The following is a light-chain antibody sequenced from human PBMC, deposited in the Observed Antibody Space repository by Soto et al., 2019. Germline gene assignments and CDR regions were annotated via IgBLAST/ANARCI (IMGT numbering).Light chain of an antibody. V-gene: IGKV1-39*01. Sequence: ILFTHSPSSLSASVGDRVTITCRASQGISSYLAWYQQKPGTAPELLIYGTSTLQSGVPSRFSGSGSGTEFTLTISSLQPEDFATYYCQQSYSTLWTFGQGTKVDIK. CDR1: QGISSY. CDR2: GTS. CDR3: QQSYSTLWT. J-gene: IGKJ1*01.